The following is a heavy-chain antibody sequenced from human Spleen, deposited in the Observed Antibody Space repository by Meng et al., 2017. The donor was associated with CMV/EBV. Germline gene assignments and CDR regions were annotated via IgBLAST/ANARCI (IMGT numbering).Heavy chain of an antibody. CDR3: ARDAYSSSSHDY. Sequence: SETLSLTCTVSGGSISGYYWSWIRHPPGKGLEWIGYVYYSGSTNQNPSLKSRVTISVDTSKNQFSLKLSSVTAADTAVYYCARDAYSSSSHDYWGQGTLVTVSS. V-gene: IGHV4-59*12. D-gene: IGHD6-6*01. CDR1: GGSISGYY. J-gene: IGHJ4*02. CDR2: VYYSGST.